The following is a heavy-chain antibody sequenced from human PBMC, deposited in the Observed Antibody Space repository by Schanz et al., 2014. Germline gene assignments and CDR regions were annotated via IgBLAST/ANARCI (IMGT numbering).Heavy chain of an antibody. J-gene: IGHJ4*02. CDR2: ISSGGRNI. CDR1: GFGFDDYA. Sequence: EVQLVESGGGVVRPGGSLRLSCAASGFGFDDYAMSWVRQAPGKGLEWVSSISSGGRNISYADSLKGRFTISRDSSKNTLYLQMNSLRADDTAVYYCAKSKSQLPLFDYWGQGTLVTVSS. V-gene: IGHV3-23*04. D-gene: IGHD2-21*01. CDR3: AKSKSQLPLFDY.